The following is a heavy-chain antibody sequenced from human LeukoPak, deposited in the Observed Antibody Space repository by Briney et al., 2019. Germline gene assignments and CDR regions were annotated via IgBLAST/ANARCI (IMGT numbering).Heavy chain of an antibody. D-gene: IGHD6-19*01. CDR1: GGSFSGYY. J-gene: IGHJ4*02. CDR3: ARGLRLRYSSGWYKKGFDY. V-gene: IGHV4-34*01. Sequence: PETLSLTCAVYGGSFSGYYWSWIRQPPGKGPEWIGEINHSGSTNYNPSLKSRVTISVDTSKNQFSLKLSSVTAADTAVYYCARGLRLRYSSGWYKKGFDYWGQGTLVTVSS. CDR2: INHSGST.